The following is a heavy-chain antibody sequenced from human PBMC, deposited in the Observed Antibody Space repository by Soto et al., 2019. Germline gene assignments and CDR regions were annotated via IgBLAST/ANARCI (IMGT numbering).Heavy chain of an antibody. CDR1: GGSISSSNYY. CDR3: ASGFYDSRGYSEAFDI. CDR2: IYYSGRT. D-gene: IGHD3-22*01. Sequence: SETLSLTCTVSGGSISSSNYYWGWIRQPPGKGREWIGSIYYSGRTYYNPSLESRVTISVDTSKNQFSLKLSSVTAADTAVYYCASGFYDSRGYSEAFDIWGQGTKATVSS. V-gene: IGHV4-39*01. J-gene: IGHJ3*02.